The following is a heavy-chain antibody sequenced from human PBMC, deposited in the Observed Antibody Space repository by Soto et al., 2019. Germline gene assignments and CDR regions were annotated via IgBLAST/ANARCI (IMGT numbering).Heavy chain of an antibody. CDR1: GFTFSSYW. CDR2: IKQDGSEK. V-gene: IGHV3-7*03. Sequence: EVQLVESGGGLVQPGGSLRLSCAASGFTFSSYWMSWVRQAPGKGLEWVANIKQDGSEKYYVDSVKGRFTISRDNAKNSLYLQMNSLRAEDTAVYYCARHAHPPDIVVVPAAILGWFDPWGQGTLVTVSS. J-gene: IGHJ5*02. D-gene: IGHD2-2*02. CDR3: ARHAHPPDIVVVPAAILGWFDP.